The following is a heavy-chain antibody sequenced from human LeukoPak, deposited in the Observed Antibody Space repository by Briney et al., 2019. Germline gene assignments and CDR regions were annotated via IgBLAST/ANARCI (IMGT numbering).Heavy chain of an antibody. CDR1: GFTFDDYG. J-gene: IGHJ4*02. D-gene: IGHD3-10*01. CDR3: ARADYGSRSYSDY. Sequence: RSGGSLRLSCAASGFTFDDYGMNWVRQAPGKGLEWVSGINWNGGSTGYADSVKGRFTISRDNAKNSLYLQVNSLRAEDTALYYCARADYGSRSYSDYWGQGTLVTVSS. CDR2: INWNGGST. V-gene: IGHV3-20*04.